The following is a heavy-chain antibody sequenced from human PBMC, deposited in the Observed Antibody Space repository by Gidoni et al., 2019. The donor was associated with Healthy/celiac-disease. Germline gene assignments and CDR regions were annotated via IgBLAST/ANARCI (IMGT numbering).Heavy chain of an antibody. CDR3: TTNYSNIDDCFDP. CDR2: INSDGSTT. D-gene: IGHD2-2*01. CDR1: GFIFSSYW. J-gene: IGHJ5*02. V-gene: IGHV3-74*01. Sequence: EVQLVESGGGLLQPGGSLRLSCAASGFIFSSYWMYWVRQVPWKGLVWISRINSDGSTTTYADSVEGRFTISRDNAKNTLYLQMNSLRAEDTAIYYCTTNYSNIDDCFDPWGQGTLVTVSS.